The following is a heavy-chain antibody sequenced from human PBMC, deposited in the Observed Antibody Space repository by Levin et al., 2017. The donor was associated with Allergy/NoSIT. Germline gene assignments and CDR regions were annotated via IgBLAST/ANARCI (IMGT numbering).Heavy chain of an antibody. D-gene: IGHD2-15*01. J-gene: IGHJ5*02. CDR1: GGTFSSYA. Sequence: SVKVSCKASGGTFSSYAISWVRQAPGQGLEWMGGIIPIFGTANYAQKFQGRVTITADESTSTAYMELSSLRSEDTAVYYCARSGTGYCSGGSCYSKVPPHNWFDPWGQGTLVTVSS. CDR2: IIPIFGTA. V-gene: IGHV1-69*13. CDR3: ARSGTGYCSGGSCYSKVPPHNWFDP.